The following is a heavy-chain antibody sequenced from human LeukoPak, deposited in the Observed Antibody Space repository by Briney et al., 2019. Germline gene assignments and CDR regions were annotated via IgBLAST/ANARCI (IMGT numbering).Heavy chain of an antibody. D-gene: IGHD3-3*01. CDR3: ASFLSSYYDFWSGYFKVYDY. V-gene: IGHV3-74*01. CDR2: INSDGSST. Sequence: GGSLRLSCAASGFTFSSYWMHWVRQAPGKGLVWVSRINSDGSSTSYADSVKGRFTISRDNAKNTLYLQMNSLRAEDTAVYYCASFLSSYYDFWSGYFKVYDYWGQGTLVTVSS. CDR1: GFTFSSYW. J-gene: IGHJ4*02.